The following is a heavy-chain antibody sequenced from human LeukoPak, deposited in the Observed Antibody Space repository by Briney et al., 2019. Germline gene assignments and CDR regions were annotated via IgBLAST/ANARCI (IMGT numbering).Heavy chain of an antibody. CDR3: ARVDDFWSGYTFDY. J-gene: IGHJ4*02. CDR2: ISSSGSTI. CDR1: GFTFSDYY. D-gene: IGHD3-3*01. V-gene: IGHV3-11*04. Sequence: GGSLRLSCAASGFTFSDYYMSWIRQAPGKGLEWVSYISSSGSTIYYADSVKGRFTISGDNAKNSLYLQMNSLRAEDTAVYYCARVDDFWSGYTFDYWGQGTLVTVSS.